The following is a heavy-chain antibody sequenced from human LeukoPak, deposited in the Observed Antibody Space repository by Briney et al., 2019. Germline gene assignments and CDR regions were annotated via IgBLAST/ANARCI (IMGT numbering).Heavy chain of an antibody. CDR3: GRPWRDGAPSAWLDP. CDR2: ISNDESDK. V-gene: IGHV3-30*01. CDR1: GFSFSRYG. Sequence: GRSLRISCAASGFSFSRYGMHWVRLAPGKGPEWVASISNDESDKRYADSVKGRFSISRDNSKNTLYLQMDSLTTEDTATYYCGRPWRDGAPSAWLDPWGQGTLVTVSS. J-gene: IGHJ5*02. D-gene: IGHD3-10*01.